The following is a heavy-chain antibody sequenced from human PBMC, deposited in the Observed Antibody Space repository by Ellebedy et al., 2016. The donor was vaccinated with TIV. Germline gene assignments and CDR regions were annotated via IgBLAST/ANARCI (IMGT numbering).Heavy chain of an antibody. CDR1: GGSISTYY. J-gene: IGHJ4*02. CDR2: IYTSGST. D-gene: IGHD4-17*01. V-gene: IGHV4-4*07. CDR3: ARQGDYADYGPFDY. Sequence: SETLSLTCTVSGGSISTYYWSWIRQPAGRGLEWIGRIYTSGSTNYNPSLKSRVTISVDTSKNQFSLKLRSVTAADTAVYFCARQGDYADYGPFDYWGQGALVAVSS.